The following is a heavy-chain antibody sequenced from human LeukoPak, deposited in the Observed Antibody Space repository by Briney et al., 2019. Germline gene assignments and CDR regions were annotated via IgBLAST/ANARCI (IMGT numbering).Heavy chain of an antibody. D-gene: IGHD3-3*01. CDR3: AREAYYDFWSGYQKTQNFDY. J-gene: IGHJ4*02. Sequence: ASVKVSCKASGYTFTSYGISWVRQAPGQGLEWMGWISAYNGNTNYARKLQGRVTMTTDTSTSTAYMELRSLRSDDTAVYYCAREAYYDFWSGYQKTQNFDYWGQGTLVTVSS. CDR2: ISAYNGNT. V-gene: IGHV1-18*01. CDR1: GYTFTSYG.